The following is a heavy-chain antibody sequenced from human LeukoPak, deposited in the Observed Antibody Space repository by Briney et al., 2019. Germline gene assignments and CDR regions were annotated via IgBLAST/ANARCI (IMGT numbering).Heavy chain of an antibody. CDR1: GFTFSSYG. CDR3: ARVLSGSSSGRGAFDI. D-gene: IGHD1-26*01. J-gene: IGHJ3*02. Sequence: GGSLRLSCAAAGFTFSSYGMHWVRQAPGKGLEWVAVIWYDGSNKYYADSVKGRFTISRDNSKNTLYLQMNSLRAEDTAVYYCARVLSGSSSGRGAFDIWGQGTMVTVSS. CDR2: IWYDGSNK. V-gene: IGHV3-33*01.